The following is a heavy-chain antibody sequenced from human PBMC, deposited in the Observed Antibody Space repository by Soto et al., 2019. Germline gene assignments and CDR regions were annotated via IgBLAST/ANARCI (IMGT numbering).Heavy chain of an antibody. CDR1: GYSISSGYY. D-gene: IGHD6-13*01. J-gene: IGHJ4*02. Sequence: SETLSLTCGVSGYSISSGYYWGRIRQAPVKGLEWIGIIYHRGSTYYNPSLQSRVTISVDTSKNQFSLKLNFVTAADTAMYYCARKSITEAGYFDYWGQGILVT. V-gene: IGHV4-38-2*01. CDR2: IYHRGST. CDR3: ARKSITEAGYFDY.